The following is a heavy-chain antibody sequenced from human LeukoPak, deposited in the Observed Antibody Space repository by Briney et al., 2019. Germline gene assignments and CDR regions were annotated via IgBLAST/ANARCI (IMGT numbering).Heavy chain of an antibody. CDR2: ISGYNGNA. D-gene: IGHD3-3*01. CDR3: ARCLVFGVVTIGYYGMDV. CDR1: GYTFTSYG. V-gene: IGHV1-18*01. Sequence: ASVKVSCKASGYTFTSYGISWVRQAPGQGLEWMGWISGYNGNANYAQKLQGRVTMTTDTSTSTAYMELRSLRSDDTAVYYCARCLVFGVVTIGYYGMDVWGQGTTVTVSS. J-gene: IGHJ6*02.